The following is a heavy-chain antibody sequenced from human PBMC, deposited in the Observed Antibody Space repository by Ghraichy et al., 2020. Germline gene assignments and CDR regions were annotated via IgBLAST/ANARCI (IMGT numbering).Heavy chain of an antibody. J-gene: IGHJ5*02. Sequence: LSLTCNVSGASIIRDGYYWAWIRQPPGKGLEWIGYIYYSGDTYYNPSLKSRVIMSLDSSKNQFSLKLTSMSAADTAVYYCAREATRGGLPMLRENWYDPWGQGILVTVSS. D-gene: IGHD3-10*01. CDR3: AREATRGGLPMLRENWYDP. CDR1: GASIIRDGYY. CDR2: IYYSGDT. V-gene: IGHV4-31*02.